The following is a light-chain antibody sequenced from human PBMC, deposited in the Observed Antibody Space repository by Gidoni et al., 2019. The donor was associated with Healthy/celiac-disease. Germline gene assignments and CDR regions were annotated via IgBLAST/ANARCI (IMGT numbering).Light chain of an antibody. CDR1: QSVSSY. Sequence: EIVFTQSPATLSLSPGERATLSCRASQSVSSYLAWYQQKPGQAPRLLIYDASNRATGIPARFSGSGSGTDFTLTISSREPEDFAVYYCQQRSNWTSYTFGQGTKLEIK. CDR3: QQRSNWTSYT. V-gene: IGKV3-11*01. CDR2: DAS. J-gene: IGKJ2*01.